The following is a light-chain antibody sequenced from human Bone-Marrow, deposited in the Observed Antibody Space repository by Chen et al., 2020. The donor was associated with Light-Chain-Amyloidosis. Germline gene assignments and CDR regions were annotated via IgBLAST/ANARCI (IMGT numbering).Light chain of an antibody. Sequence: DVVLTQSPLSLPVTLGQLASISCRSPRSLMGSDGNALLSWFQQRPGQSPRRLIDKVSNRDSGVPDRFSGSGSGTDFTLRISRVEAEDVGVYYCMQYTHWPHTFGQGTKLEIK. J-gene: IGKJ2*01. CDR2: KVS. CDR1: RSLMGSDGNAL. V-gene: IGKV2-30*01. CDR3: MQYTHWPHT.